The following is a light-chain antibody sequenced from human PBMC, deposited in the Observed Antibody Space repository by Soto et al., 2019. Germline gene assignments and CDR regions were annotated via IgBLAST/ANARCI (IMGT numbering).Light chain of an antibody. CDR1: QSVDSY. J-gene: IGKJ1*01. V-gene: IGKV3-11*01. Sequence: EIVLTQSPASLSLSPGERATLSCRASQSVDSYLVWYQQKPGQAPRLLIFGASNRATGIPARFSGSGSGTDFTLTINSLEPDDFAVYYCQQYGSSPTTVGQVTKVDIK. CDR2: GAS. CDR3: QQYGSSPTT.